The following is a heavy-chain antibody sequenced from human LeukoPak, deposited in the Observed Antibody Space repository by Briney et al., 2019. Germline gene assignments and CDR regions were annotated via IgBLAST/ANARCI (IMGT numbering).Heavy chain of an antibody. Sequence: GGSLRLSCAASGFTFSSYSMNWVRQAPGKGLEWVSSISSSSSYIYYADSVKGRFTISRDNAKNSLYLQMNSLRAEDTAVYYCARIHRDGYKSLDYRGQGTLVTVSS. J-gene: IGHJ4*02. D-gene: IGHD5-24*01. CDR1: GFTFSSYS. CDR3: ARIHRDGYKSLDY. CDR2: ISSSSSYI. V-gene: IGHV3-21*01.